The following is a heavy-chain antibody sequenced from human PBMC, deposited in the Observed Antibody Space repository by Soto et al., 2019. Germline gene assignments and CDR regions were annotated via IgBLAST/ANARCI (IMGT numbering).Heavy chain of an antibody. Sequence: QVQLVESGGGVVQPGRSLRLSCAASGFTFSSYGMHWVRQAPGKGLEWVAVIWYDGSNKYYADSVKGRFTISRDNSKNTRYLKMNSLRAEDTAVYYCARDQVSGYSSSWYNWFDPWGQGTLVTVSS. V-gene: IGHV3-33*01. CDR3: ARDQVSGYSSSWYNWFDP. CDR2: IWYDGSNK. D-gene: IGHD6-13*01. J-gene: IGHJ5*02. CDR1: GFTFSSYG.